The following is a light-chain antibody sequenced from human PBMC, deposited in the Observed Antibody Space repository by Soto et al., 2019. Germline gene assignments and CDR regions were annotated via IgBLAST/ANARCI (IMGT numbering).Light chain of an antibody. J-gene: IGKJ5*01. V-gene: IGKV3-15*01. CDR2: DVS. CDR3: QQYNNWPFS. CDR1: QGVTTN. Sequence: VMTQSSASLSVSPGERATLSCRAGQGVTTNFAWYQQNSGQSPRLLIYDVSIRATGVPARFSVTVSETDFTLTISGLKSEDSAVDFGQQYNNWPFSFGQGTRLEI.